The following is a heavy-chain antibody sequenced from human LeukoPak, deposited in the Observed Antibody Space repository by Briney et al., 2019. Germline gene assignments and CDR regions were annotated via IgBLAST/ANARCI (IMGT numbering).Heavy chain of an antibody. CDR1: GYTFTGYY. Sequence: ASVKVSCKASGYTFTGYYMHWVRQAPGQGLECMGWINPNSGGTNYAQKFQGRVTMTRDTSISTAYMELSRLRSDDTAVYYCAIVSGWYGRFDYWGQGTLVTVSS. V-gene: IGHV1-2*02. J-gene: IGHJ4*02. CDR3: AIVSGWYGRFDY. CDR2: INPNSGGT. D-gene: IGHD6-19*01.